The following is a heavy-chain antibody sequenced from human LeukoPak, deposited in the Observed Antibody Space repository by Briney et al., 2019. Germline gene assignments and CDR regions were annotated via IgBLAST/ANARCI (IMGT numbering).Heavy chain of an antibody. Sequence: SVKVSCKASGGTFSSYAISGVRQAPGQGLEWMGGIIPIFGTAHYAQKFQGRVTITADKSTSTAYMELSSLSSEDTAVYYCAREKYYFDYWGQGTLVTVSS. J-gene: IGHJ4*02. CDR3: AREKYYFDY. CDR2: IIPIFGTA. CDR1: GGTFSSYA. V-gene: IGHV1-69*06.